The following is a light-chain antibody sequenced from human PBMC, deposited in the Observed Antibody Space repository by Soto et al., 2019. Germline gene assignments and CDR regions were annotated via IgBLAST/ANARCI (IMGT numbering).Light chain of an antibody. J-gene: IGLJ2*01. CDR3: SAWDESLRAVV. Sequence: QSVLTQSPSESATPGQRVTISCSGSGSNIGTHAVNWYQQVPGTAPTLLIFRNHQRPSGVPDRFSGSKSVTSASLAISGPQSEDEADYYCSAWDESLRAVVFGGGTKLTVL. V-gene: IGLV1-44*01. CDR2: RNH. CDR1: GSNIGTHA.